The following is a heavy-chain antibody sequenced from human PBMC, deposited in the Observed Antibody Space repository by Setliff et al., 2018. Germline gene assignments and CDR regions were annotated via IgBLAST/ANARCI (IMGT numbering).Heavy chain of an antibody. CDR1: GITFKNAW. CDR2: IKSSIEGATS. Sequence: PGGSLRLSCSVSGITFKNAWMTWVRQAPGKGQEWVGRIKSSIEGATSDYGAPAKGRFTISRDDSKSMMYLQMNNLKTEATGFYYCTTGPRDSRNYLNWFTPWGQGTLVTVSS. V-gene: IGHV3-15*01. CDR3: TTGPRDSRNYLNWFTP. J-gene: IGHJ5*02. D-gene: IGHD4-4*01.